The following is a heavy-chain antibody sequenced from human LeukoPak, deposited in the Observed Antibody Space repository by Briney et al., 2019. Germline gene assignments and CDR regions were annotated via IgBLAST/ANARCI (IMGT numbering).Heavy chain of an antibody. V-gene: IGHV3-21*01. J-gene: IGHJ4*02. CDR2: ISSSSSDI. CDR1: GFTFSSYT. Sequence: GGSLRLSCAVSGFTFSSYTMNWVRQAPGEGLEWVSSISSSSSDIYYSDSVKGRFTISRDNAKNSLYLQMNSLGAEDTAVYYCANRDYWGQGTLVTVSS. CDR3: ANRDY.